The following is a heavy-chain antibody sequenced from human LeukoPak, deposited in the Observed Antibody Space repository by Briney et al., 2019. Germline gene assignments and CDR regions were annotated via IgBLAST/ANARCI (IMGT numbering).Heavy chain of an antibody. J-gene: IGHJ4*02. V-gene: IGHV4-59*01. CDR2: IYYSGST. CDR1: GGSISSYY. D-gene: IGHD6-13*01. CDR3: ARYIAAAVLDY. Sequence: SETLSLTCTVSGGSISSYYWSWIRQPPGKGLEWIGYIYYSGSTNYNPSLKSRVTISVDTSKNQFSLKLSSVTAADTAVYYCARYIAAAVLDYWGQGTLVTVSS.